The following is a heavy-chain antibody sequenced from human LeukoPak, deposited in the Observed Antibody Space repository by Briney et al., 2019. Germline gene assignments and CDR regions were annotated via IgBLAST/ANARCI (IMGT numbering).Heavy chain of an antibody. CDR2: ISGSGVGT. D-gene: IGHD4-17*01. CDR1: GLTFSSYA. CDR3: AKNLRDISVTPNSYDAFDV. V-gene: IGHV3-23*01. J-gene: IGHJ3*01. Sequence: GGSLRLSCAASGLTFSSYAMSWVRQAPGKGLEWVSAISGSGVGTYYAESVKGRFTVSRDNSKNTLFLQMNSLRGEDPAVYSCAKNLRDISVTPNSYDAFDVWGQGTMVTVSS.